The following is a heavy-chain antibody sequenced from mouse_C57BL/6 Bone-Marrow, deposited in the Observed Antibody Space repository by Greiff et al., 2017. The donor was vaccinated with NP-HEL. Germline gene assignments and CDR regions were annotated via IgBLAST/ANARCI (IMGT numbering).Heavy chain of an antibody. CDR3: ASPYYAMDY. Sequence: QVQLQQSGPELVKPGASVKISCKASGYAFSSSWMNWVKQRPGKGLEWIGRIYPGVGDTNYNGKFKGQATLTADKSSSTAYMQLSSLTSEDAAVYFCASPYYAMDYWGQGTSVTVSS. V-gene: IGHV1-82*01. CDR1: GYAFSSSW. CDR2: IYPGVGDT. J-gene: IGHJ4*01.